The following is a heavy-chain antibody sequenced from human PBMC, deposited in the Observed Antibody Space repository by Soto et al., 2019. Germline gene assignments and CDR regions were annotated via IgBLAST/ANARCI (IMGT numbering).Heavy chain of an antibody. Sequence: QVQLQQWGAGLLKPSETLSLTCAVYGGSFSPDYWSWIRQPPGKGLEWIGEINPSGGTNYNPSLKGRVTISVATSKNQFSLKLSSVTAADTGVYYCARVLAARASRDFDYWGQGTLVTVSS. CDR3: ARVLAARASRDFDY. V-gene: IGHV4-34*01. D-gene: IGHD6-6*01. CDR1: GGSFSPDY. CDR2: INPSGGT. J-gene: IGHJ4*02.